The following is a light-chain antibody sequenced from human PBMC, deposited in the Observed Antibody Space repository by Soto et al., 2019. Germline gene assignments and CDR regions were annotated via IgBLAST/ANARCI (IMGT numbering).Light chain of an antibody. CDR1: SSDVGGYNY. V-gene: IGLV2-14*01. CDR2: DVS. J-gene: IGLJ1*01. Sequence: QSVLTQPASVSGSPGQSITISCTGTSSDVGGYNYVSWYQQHPGKALKLMIYDVSNRPSGVSNRFSGSKSGNTASLTISGLQAEDEADYYCSSYTRSSFYVFGTGTKVTVL. CDR3: SSYTRSSFYV.